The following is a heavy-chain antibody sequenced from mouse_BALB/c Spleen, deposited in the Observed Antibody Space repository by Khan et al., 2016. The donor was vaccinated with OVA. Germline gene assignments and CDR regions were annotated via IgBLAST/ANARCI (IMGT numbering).Heavy chain of an antibody. D-gene: IGHD2-4*01. Sequence: QMQLEESGPGLVAPSQSLSITCTVSGFSLTGYGVNWVRQPPGKGLEWLGMIWGDGSTDYNSALKSRLSISKDNSKSQVFLKMNILHTDDTARYYCAREIYYDYAYYYAMDYWGQGTSVTVSS. CDR2: IWGDGST. CDR3: AREIYYDYAYYYAMDY. J-gene: IGHJ4*01. V-gene: IGHV2-6-7*01. CDR1: GFSLTGYG.